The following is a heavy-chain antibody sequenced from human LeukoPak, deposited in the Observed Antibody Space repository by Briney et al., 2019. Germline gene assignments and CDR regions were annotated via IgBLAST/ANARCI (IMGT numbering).Heavy chain of an antibody. CDR3: ARRSHHAVVPAAILSYYYYMDV. CDR2: IYYSGST. J-gene: IGHJ6*03. Sequence: SETLSLTCTVSGGSISSYYWSWIRQPPGKGLEWIGHIYYSGSTNYNPSLKSRVTISVDTSKNQFSLKLSSVTAADTAVYYCARRSHHAVVPAAILSYYYYMDVWGKGTTVTVSS. V-gene: IGHV4-59*08. D-gene: IGHD2-2*02. CDR1: GGSISSYY.